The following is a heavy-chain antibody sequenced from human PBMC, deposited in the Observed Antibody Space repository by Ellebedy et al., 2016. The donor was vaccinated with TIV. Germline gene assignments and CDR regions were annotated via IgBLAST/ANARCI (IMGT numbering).Heavy chain of an antibody. CDR3: ARHGDSGWYVYFDH. D-gene: IGHD6-19*01. J-gene: IGHJ4*02. CDR2: TYYSGIT. Sequence: SETLSLXXTVSGGSISSSNSYWGWIRQPPGKGLEWIGSTYYSGITYYNPSLRSRVTISADTSKNELSLKLTSVTAADTAVYFCARHGDSGWYVYFDHWGRGTLVTVSS. CDR1: GGSISSSNSY. V-gene: IGHV4-39*01.